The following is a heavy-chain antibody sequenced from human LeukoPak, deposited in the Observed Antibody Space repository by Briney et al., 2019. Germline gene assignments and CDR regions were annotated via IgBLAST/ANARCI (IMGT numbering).Heavy chain of an antibody. Sequence: GGSLRLSCAASGFIFNDYFMGWIRQTPGKGLEWVSYITNNGRKTYYADSMKGRFTISRDNAKNSLYLQMNSLRAEDTAVYYCARDEGDTVTTYRFDLWGRGTPVTVSS. CDR3: ARDEGDTVTTYRFDL. J-gene: IGHJ2*01. D-gene: IGHD4-17*01. CDR1: GFIFNDYF. CDR2: ITNNGRKT. V-gene: IGHV3-11*04.